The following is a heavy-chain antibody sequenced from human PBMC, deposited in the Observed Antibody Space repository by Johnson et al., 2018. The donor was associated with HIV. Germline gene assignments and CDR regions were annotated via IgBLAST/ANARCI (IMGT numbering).Heavy chain of an antibody. CDR2: IYSGGDT. Sequence: QVQLVESGGGVVQPGRSLRLSCAASGFTFTSYAMHWVRQAPGKGLEWVSVIYSGGDTYYSDSVMGRFTISRDNSKNTLYLQMNSLRVEDTAVYYCARDHGQLWLLPAFDIWGQGTMVTVSS. V-gene: IGHV3-NL1*01. D-gene: IGHD5-18*01. CDR3: ARDHGQLWLLPAFDI. J-gene: IGHJ3*02. CDR1: GFTFTSYA.